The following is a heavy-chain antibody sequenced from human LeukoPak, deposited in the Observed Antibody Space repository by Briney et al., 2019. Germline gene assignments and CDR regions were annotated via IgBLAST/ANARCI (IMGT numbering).Heavy chain of an antibody. Sequence: GGSLRLSCAASEFSVGSNYMTWVRQAPGKGLEWVSLIYSGGSTYYADSVKGRFTISRDNAKNSLYLQMNSLRAEDTAVYYCAREPTYYYDSSGYYSAFDIWGQGTMVAVSS. D-gene: IGHD3-22*01. CDR2: IYSGGST. CDR3: AREPTYYYDSSGYYSAFDI. V-gene: IGHV3-66*01. J-gene: IGHJ3*02. CDR1: EFSVGSNY.